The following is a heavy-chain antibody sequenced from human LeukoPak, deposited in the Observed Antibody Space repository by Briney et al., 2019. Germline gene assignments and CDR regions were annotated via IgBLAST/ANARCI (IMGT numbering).Heavy chain of an antibody. D-gene: IGHD2-15*01. CDR2: ISGSGTNT. V-gene: IGHV3-23*01. Sequence: GGSLRLSCAASGFPFRSYAMTWVRQAPGKGLEWVSGISGSGTNTYYADSVKGRFTNSRDNSNNTLYLQMNSVRAGDTAVYYCAKGRSGGYEEFDYWGQGTLVTVSS. J-gene: IGHJ4*02. CDR1: GFPFRSYA. CDR3: AKGRSGGYEEFDY.